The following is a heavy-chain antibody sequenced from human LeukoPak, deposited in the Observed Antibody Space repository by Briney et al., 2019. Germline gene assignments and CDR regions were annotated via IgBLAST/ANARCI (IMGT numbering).Heavy chain of an antibody. CDR1: GDSINHYY. CDR3: ARTTNGKTVNWFAP. V-gene: IGHV4-4*07. Sequence: SETLSLTCNVSGDSINHYYWSWIRQPAGKGLEWIGLIYSSGLTTYNPSLKSRVTMSVDTSRNQLSLKLNSVTAADSATYYCARTTNGKTVNWFAPWGQGTPVIVSS. D-gene: IGHD1-1*01. J-gene: IGHJ5*01. CDR2: IYSSGLT.